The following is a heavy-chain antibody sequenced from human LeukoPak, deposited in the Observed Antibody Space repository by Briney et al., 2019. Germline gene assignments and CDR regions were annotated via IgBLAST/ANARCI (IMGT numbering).Heavy chain of an antibody. V-gene: IGHV3-23*01. CDR1: GFTFSSCG. CDR2: ISGSGGST. J-gene: IGHJ4*02. D-gene: IGHD2-15*01. CDR3: ARDADCSGGSCQTR. Sequence: GGSLRLSCAAPGFTFSSCGMNWVRQAPGKGLEWVSAISGSGGSTYYADSVKGRFTISRDNSKNTLYLQMNSLRAEDTAVYYCARDADCSGGSCQTRWGQGTLVTVSS.